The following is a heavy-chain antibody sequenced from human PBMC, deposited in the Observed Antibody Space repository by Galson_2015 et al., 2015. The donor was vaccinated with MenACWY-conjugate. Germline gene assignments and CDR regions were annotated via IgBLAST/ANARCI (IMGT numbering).Heavy chain of an antibody. J-gene: IGHJ4*02. V-gene: IGHV3-48*03. CDR1: GFTFSNFW. Sequence: SLRLSCAASGFTFSNFWMSWVRQAPGKGLEWVSYISSSGSTIYYADSVKGRFTISRDNAKNSLYLQMSSLGAEDTAVYYCARDRLGAYYYGSGRGPDYWGQGTLVTVSS. D-gene: IGHD3-10*01. CDR3: ARDRLGAYYYGSGRGPDY. CDR2: ISSSGSTI.